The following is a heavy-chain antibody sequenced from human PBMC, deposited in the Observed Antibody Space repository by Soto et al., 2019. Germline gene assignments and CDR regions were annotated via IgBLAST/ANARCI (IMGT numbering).Heavy chain of an antibody. D-gene: IGHD3-10*01. CDR2: INSDGSRT. Sequence: EVQLVESGEGLVQPGGSLRLSCAASGFTFSTYWMHWVRQAPGKGLVWVSRINSDGSRTTYADSVKGRFTISRDNAKNTLYLQMNSLRADDTAVYYCARVRTGSYNWFDPWGQGTLVNVSS. CDR1: GFTFSTYW. J-gene: IGHJ5*02. V-gene: IGHV3-74*01. CDR3: ARVRTGSYNWFDP.